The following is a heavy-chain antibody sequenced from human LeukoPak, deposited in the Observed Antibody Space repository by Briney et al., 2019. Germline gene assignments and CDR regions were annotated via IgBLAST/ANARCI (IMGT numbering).Heavy chain of an antibody. J-gene: IGHJ5*02. CDR1: GGTFSSYA. CDR2: IIPIFGTA. CDR3: ARVQRKEGATLFDP. V-gene: IGHV1-69*01. Sequence: GSSVKVSCKASGGTFSSYAISWVRQAPGQGLEWIGGIIPIFGTANYAQKFQGRVTITADESTSTAYMELSSLRSEDTAVYYCARVQRKEGATLFDPWGQGTLVTVSS. D-gene: IGHD1-26*01.